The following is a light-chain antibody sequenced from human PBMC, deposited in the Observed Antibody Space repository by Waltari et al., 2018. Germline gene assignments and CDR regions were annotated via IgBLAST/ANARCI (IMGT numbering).Light chain of an antibody. CDR2: TDD. Sequence: QSVLTQPPSASGTPGQRVTISCSGSTSNLGSTTVIWYQQLPGTAPKLLIYTDDQRPSGVPDRFSGSKSGTSASLAISGPQSEDEAHYHCSAWDDNLNGVIFGGGTKLTVL. J-gene: IGLJ2*01. CDR1: TSNLGSTT. CDR3: SAWDDNLNGVI. V-gene: IGLV1-44*01.